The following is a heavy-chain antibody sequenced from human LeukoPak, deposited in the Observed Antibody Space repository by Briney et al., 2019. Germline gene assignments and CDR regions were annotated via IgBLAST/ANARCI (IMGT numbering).Heavy chain of an antibody. D-gene: IGHD3-10*01. J-gene: IGHJ5*02. Sequence: ASVTVSCKASGYTFTGYYMHWVRQAPGQGLEWMGWINPNSGGTNYAQKFQGRVTMTRDTSISTAYTELSRLRSDDTAVYYCARDGHLSNLWYRWFDPWGQGTLVTVSS. CDR3: ARDGHLSNLWYRWFDP. CDR2: INPNSGGT. CDR1: GYTFTGYY. V-gene: IGHV1-2*02.